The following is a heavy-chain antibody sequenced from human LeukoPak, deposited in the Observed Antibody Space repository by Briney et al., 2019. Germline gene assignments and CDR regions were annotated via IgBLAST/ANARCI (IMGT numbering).Heavy chain of an antibody. CDR2: IYYSGST. D-gene: IGHD6-19*01. V-gene: IGHV4-59*01. CDR3: ARSAYSSGWYDYYYYYGMDD. Sequence: KPSETLSLTCTVSGVSISSYYWSWIRQPPGKGLEWIGYIYYSGSTNYNPSLKSRVTISVDTSKNQFSLKLSSVTAADTAVYYCARSAYSSGWYDYYYYYGMDDWGQGTTVTVSS. CDR1: GVSISSYY. J-gene: IGHJ6*02.